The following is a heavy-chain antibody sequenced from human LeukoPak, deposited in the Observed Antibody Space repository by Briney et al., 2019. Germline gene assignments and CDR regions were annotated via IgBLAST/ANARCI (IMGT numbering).Heavy chain of an antibody. CDR2: TFPRDSDT. D-gene: IGHD6-6*01. J-gene: IGHJ4*02. CDR1: GYTFTSYW. V-gene: IGHV5-51*01. Sequence: GESLKISCKNSGYTFTSYWIGWVRQMPGKGLEWMGITFPRDSDTRYSPSFQGQVTISADKSINTAYLQWNTLKASDTAMYYCARLPGIAARVGFDYWGQGTLVIVSS. CDR3: ARLPGIAARVGFDY.